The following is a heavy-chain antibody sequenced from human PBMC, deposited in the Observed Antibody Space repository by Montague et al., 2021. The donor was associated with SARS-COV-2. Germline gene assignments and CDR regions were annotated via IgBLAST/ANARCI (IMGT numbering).Heavy chain of an antibody. CDR1: HLSIARDDL. D-gene: IGHD3-10*01. CDR2: IHHSGIA. Sequence: SETLSLTCTVSHLSIARDDLWVWIRRSPGRGLQWIATIHHSGIASYNPSLMSRVTISIDTSRNLFSLSLRSVTAADTAVYYCARYFSSSGHDWFDPWGQGTQVTVSA. V-gene: IGHV4-38-2*02. J-gene: IGHJ5*02. CDR3: ARYFSSSGHDWFDP.